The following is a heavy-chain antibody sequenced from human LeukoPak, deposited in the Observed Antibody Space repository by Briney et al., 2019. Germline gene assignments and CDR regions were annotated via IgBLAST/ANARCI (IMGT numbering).Heavy chain of an antibody. CDR1: GGSFSGYY. CDR3: ARTYYYGSGSYYYMDV. Sequence: PSETLSLTCAVYGGSFSGYYWSWIRQPPGKGLEWIGEINHSGSTNYNPSLKSRVTISVDTSKNQFSLKLSSVTAADTAVYYCARTYYYGSGSYYYMDVWGKGTTVTVSS. D-gene: IGHD3-10*01. V-gene: IGHV4-34*01. CDR2: INHSGST. J-gene: IGHJ6*03.